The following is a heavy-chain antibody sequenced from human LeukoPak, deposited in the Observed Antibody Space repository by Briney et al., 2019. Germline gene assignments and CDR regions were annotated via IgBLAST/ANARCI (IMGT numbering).Heavy chain of an antibody. CDR3: ARASDGDCSGGSCFLDY. CDR1: GGSISSGGYS. CDR2: IYHSGST. V-gene: IGHV4-30-2*01. D-gene: IGHD2-15*01. Sequence: SETLSFTCAVSGGSISSGGYSWSWIRQPPGKGLEWIVYIYHSGSTYYNPSLKSRVTISVDRPKNQFSLKLSSVTAADTAVYYCARASDGDCSGGSCFLDYWGQGTLVTVSS. J-gene: IGHJ4*02.